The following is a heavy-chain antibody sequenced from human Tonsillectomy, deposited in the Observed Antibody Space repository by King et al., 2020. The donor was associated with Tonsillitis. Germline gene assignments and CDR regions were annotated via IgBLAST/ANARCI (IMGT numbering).Heavy chain of an antibody. Sequence: QLVQSGGGLVQPGRSLRLSCTASGFTFGDYAMSWVRQAPGKGLEWVGFIRSKAYGGTTEYAASVKGRFTISRDDSKSIAYLQMNSLKTEDTAVYYCTRIRRYCSSTSCEYYYYYIDVCGKGTPVTVSS. CDR2: IRSKAYGGTT. CDR3: TRIRRYCSSTSCEYYYYYIDV. V-gene: IGHV3-49*04. CDR1: GFTFGDYA. J-gene: IGHJ6*03. D-gene: IGHD2-2*01.